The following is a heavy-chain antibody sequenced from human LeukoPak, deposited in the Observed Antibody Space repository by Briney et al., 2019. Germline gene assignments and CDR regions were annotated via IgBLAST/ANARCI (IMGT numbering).Heavy chain of an antibody. CDR3: ARDNNGNSFEY. J-gene: IGHJ4*02. CDR2: MYPNSGGT. Sequence: GASVKVSCKTSGYTFTNYGMNWVRQAPGQGLEWMGWMYPNSGGTNYAQKFQGRVTMTRDTSISTAYMEVSRLTSDDTAVYYCARDNNGNSFEYWGQGTLVTVSS. V-gene: IGHV1-2*02. D-gene: IGHD1-26*01. CDR1: GYTFTNYG.